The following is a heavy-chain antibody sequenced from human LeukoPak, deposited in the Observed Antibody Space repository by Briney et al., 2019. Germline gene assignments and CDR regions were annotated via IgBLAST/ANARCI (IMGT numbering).Heavy chain of an antibody. Sequence: GASVKVSCKASGYTLTGHHIHWVRQAPGQGLEWMGWINPNTGDTNYAQNFQGRVTVTRDTSISTAYMELSRLRSDDTALYYCARDSVFGVVSGTFDPWGQGTLVTVSS. J-gene: IGHJ5*02. CDR3: ARDSVFGVVSGTFDP. CDR2: INPNTGDT. V-gene: IGHV1-2*02. CDR1: GYTLTGHH. D-gene: IGHD3-3*01.